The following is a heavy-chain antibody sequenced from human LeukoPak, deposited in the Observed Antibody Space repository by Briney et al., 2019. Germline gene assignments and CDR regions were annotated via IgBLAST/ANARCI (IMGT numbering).Heavy chain of an antibody. CDR1: GFTFSSYS. V-gene: IGHV3-23*01. Sequence: PGGSLRLSCAASGFTFSSYSMNWVRQAPGKGLEWVSSISASGGSTYHADSVKGRFTISRDNSKNTLYLQLNSLRAEDTAVYYCAKGLHGYDFDYGGQGALVTVPS. J-gene: IGHJ4*02. CDR3: AKGLHGYDFDY. CDR2: ISASGGST. D-gene: IGHD5-12*01.